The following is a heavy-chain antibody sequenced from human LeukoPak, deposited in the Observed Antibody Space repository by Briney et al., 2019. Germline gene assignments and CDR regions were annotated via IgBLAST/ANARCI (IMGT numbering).Heavy chain of an antibody. D-gene: IGHD2-2*01. V-gene: IGHV1-18*01. Sequence: ASVKVSCKASGGTFSSYAISWVRQAPGQGLEWMGWISAYNGNTNYAQKLQGRVTMTTDTSTSTAYMELRSLRSDDTAVYYCALSGDGVPAATYYWGQGTLVTVSS. CDR1: GGTFSSYA. CDR2: ISAYNGNT. CDR3: ALSGDGVPAATYY. J-gene: IGHJ4*02.